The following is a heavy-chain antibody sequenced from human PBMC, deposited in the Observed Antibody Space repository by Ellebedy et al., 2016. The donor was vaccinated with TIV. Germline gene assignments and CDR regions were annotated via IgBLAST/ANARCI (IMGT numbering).Heavy chain of an antibody. CDR1: GGSISTYY. D-gene: IGHD3-10*01. CDR3: ARDLMASGWFDP. CDR2: IHYSWTS. J-gene: IGHJ5*02. V-gene: IGHV4-59*01. Sequence: MPSDTLSLTCTVSGGSISTYYWSWIRQPPGKGLEWIGYIHYSWTSNYNPSLKSRVTVSVDTSKNHFSLTLRSVTAADTAVYYCARDLMASGWFDPWGQGTLVTVSS.